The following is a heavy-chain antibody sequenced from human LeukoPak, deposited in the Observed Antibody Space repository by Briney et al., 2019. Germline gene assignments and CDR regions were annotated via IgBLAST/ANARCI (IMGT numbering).Heavy chain of an antibody. D-gene: IGHD1-26*01. V-gene: IGHV3-21*01. J-gene: IGHJ4*02. CDR1: GFTFSSYS. Sequence: GGSLRLSCAASGFTFSSYSMNWVRQAPGKGLEWVSSISSSSSDIKYADSLKGRFTISRDNAKNSLYLQMNSLRAEDTAVYYCARDPSNSGSYSRLDYWGQGTRVTVSS. CDR2: ISSSSSDI. CDR3: ARDPSNSGSYSRLDY.